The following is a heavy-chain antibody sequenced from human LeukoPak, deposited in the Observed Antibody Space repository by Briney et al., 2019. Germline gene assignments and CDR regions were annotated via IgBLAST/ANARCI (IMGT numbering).Heavy chain of an antibody. V-gene: IGHV5-10-1*01. CDR3: ATTDILTGYYYYYYGMDV. J-gene: IGHJ6*04. CDR2: IDPSDSYT. CDR1: GYSFTSYW. Sequence: GESLKISCKGSGYSFTSYWSSWVRQMPGKGLEWMGRIDPSDSYTNYSPSFQGHVTISADKSISTAYLQWSSLKASDTAMYYRATTDILTGYYYYYYGMDVWGKGTTVTVSS. D-gene: IGHD3-9*01.